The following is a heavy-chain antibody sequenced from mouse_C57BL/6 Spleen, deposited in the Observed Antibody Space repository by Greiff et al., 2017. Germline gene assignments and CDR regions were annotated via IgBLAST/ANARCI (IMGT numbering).Heavy chain of an antibody. CDR3: AREENYYGNFFDY. CDR2: INPSTGGT. Sequence: VQLKESGPELVKPGASVKISCKASGYSFTGYYMNWVKQSPEKSLEWIGEINPSTGGTTYNQKFKAKATLTVDKSSSTAYMQLKSLTSEDSAVYYCAREENYYGNFFDYWGQGTTLTVSS. CDR1: GYSFTGYY. J-gene: IGHJ2*01. V-gene: IGHV1-42*01. D-gene: IGHD2-1*01.